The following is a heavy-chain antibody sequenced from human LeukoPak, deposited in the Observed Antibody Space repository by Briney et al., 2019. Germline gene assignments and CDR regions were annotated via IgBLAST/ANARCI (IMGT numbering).Heavy chain of an antibody. D-gene: IGHD2-15*01. CDR3: ARAPIGLDAFDI. CDR1: GGSISSYY. Sequence: PSETLFLTCTVSGGSISSYYWSWIRQPPGKGLEWIGYIYYSGSTNYNPSLKSRVTISVDTSKNQFSLKLSSVTAADTAVYYCARAPIGLDAFDIWGQGTMVTVSS. V-gene: IGHV4-59*01. J-gene: IGHJ3*02. CDR2: IYYSGST.